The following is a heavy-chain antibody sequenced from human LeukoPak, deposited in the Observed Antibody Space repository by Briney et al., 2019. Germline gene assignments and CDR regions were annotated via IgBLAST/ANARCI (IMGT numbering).Heavy chain of an antibody. Sequence: GSLRLSCAASGFTFSSYWMSWVRQAPGKGLEWVASIKFDESEKHYMDSVKGRFTISRDTAKNSLYLQMNSLRVENTAVYFCARVTTNGYFEYWGQGSLVTVPP. D-gene: IGHD1-1*01. CDR1: GFTFSSYW. CDR3: ARVTTNGYFEY. CDR2: IKFDESEK. J-gene: IGHJ4*02. V-gene: IGHV3-7*04.